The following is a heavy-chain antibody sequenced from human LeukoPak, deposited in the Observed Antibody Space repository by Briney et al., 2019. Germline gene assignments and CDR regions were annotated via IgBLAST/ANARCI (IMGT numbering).Heavy chain of an antibody. D-gene: IGHD2-8*01. Sequence: SETLSLTCTVPDGSISNYFWSWIRQPPGKGLEWIGYIYYTGMTNSNPSLKSRVTISMDTSKNQFPLNLRSVTAADTAIYYCARHGRMVIMSKFSTGIDQWGQGTLVTVSS. V-gene: IGHV4-59*08. CDR1: DGSISNYF. J-gene: IGHJ4*02. CDR3: ARHGRMVIMSKFSTGIDQ. CDR2: IYYTGMT.